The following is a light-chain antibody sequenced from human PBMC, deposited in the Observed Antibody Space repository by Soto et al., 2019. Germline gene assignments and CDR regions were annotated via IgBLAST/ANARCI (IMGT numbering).Light chain of an antibody. CDR1: SSDIGGYNY. Sequence: QSALTQPASVSGSPGQSITISCTGTSSDIGGYNYVSWYQQHPGNPPKLMIYEVSNRPSGVSNRFSGSKSGNTASLTISGLQAEDEADYYCSSHTTSNTQVVGGGTQLTVL. CDR3: SSHTTSNTQV. CDR2: EVS. V-gene: IGLV2-14*01. J-gene: IGLJ3*02.